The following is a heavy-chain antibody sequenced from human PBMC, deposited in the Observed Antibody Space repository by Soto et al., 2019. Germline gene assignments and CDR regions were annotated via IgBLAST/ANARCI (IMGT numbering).Heavy chain of an antibody. CDR2: IIPIRGIA. Sequence: QVQLVQSGAEVKKPGSSVKVSCKASGGTFSSYTISWVRQAPGQGHEWMGRIIPIRGIANYAQKYKGRVTIHADQSRSKAYMELRSLRSEDTAVYYCSREDDYCDYVYFQRWGQGTPVTVSS. V-gene: IGHV1-69*08. J-gene: IGHJ1*01. CDR3: SREDDYCDYVYFQR. CDR1: GGTFSSYT. D-gene: IGHD4-17*01.